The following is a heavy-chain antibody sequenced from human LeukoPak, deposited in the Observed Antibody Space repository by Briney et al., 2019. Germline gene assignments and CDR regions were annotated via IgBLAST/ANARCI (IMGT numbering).Heavy chain of an antibody. CDR2: MYYSGST. V-gene: IGHV4-59*01. D-gene: IGHD6-13*01. CDR3: ARVITAARFDL. CDR1: GGSISSDY. Sequence: SETLSLTCTVSGGSISSDYWSWVRQPPGKGLEWIGYMYYSGSTNYNPSLESRVTIPIDTSKNQFSLKLSFVTAADTAVYYCARVITAARFDLWGQGTLVTVSS. J-gene: IGHJ4*02.